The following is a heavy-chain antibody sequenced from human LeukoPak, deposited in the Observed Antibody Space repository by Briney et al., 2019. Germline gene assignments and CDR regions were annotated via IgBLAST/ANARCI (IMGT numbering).Heavy chain of an antibody. V-gene: IGHV3-53*01. D-gene: IGHD7-27*01. CDR1: GFIVSSNY. Sequence: PGGSLRLSCAASGFIVSSNYMSWVRQAPGKGLEWVSVIYSDGSTYYADSVKGRFTISRDNSKNMVYLQMNSLRAEDTAVYNCARDRNWGLQSWFPDLWGRGTLVTVSS. J-gene: IGHJ2*01. CDR2: IYSDGST. CDR3: ARDRNWGLQSWFPDL.